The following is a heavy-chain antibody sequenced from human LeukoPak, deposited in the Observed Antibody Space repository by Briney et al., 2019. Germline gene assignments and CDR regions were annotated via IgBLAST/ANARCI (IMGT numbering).Heavy chain of an antibody. J-gene: IGHJ5*02. Sequence: SETLSLTCTVSGGSISRSSYYWGWIRQPPGKGLEWIGSIYYSGSTYYNPSLKSRVTISVDTSKNQFSLKLSSVTAADTAVYYCARDMVRGVKEFDPWGQGTLVTVSS. CDR1: GGSISRSSYY. CDR3: ARDMVRGVKEFDP. D-gene: IGHD3-10*01. CDR2: IYYSGST. V-gene: IGHV4-39*07.